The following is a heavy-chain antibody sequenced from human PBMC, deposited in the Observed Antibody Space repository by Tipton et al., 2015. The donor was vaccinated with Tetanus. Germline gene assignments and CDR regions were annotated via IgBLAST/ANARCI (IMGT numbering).Heavy chain of an antibody. V-gene: IGHV4-30-4*01. CDR3: ARDQGITWGGMGYYYGMDV. CDR1: GDSLSNGDYY. CDR2: IYYSGST. Sequence: TLSLTCTVSGDSLSNGDYYWSWIRQPPGKGLESIGYIYYSGSTDYNPSLKSRVTISVDTSKNQFSLRLSSVTAADTAVYYCARDQGITWGGMGYYYGMDVWGQGTTVTVSS. J-gene: IGHJ6*02. D-gene: IGHD3-16*01.